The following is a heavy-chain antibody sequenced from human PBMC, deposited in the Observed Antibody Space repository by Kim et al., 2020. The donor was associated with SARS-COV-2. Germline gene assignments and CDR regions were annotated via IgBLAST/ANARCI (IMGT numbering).Heavy chain of an antibody. CDR3: ARPYGSGWYLIDY. Sequence: GGSLRLSCAASGFTFSSYSMHWVRQAPGKGLVWVSRINSDGSSTSYADSVEGRFTISRDNAKNTLYLQMNSQRAEDTAVYYCARPYGSGWYLIDYWGQGTLVTVSS. D-gene: IGHD6-19*01. V-gene: IGHV3-74*01. J-gene: IGHJ4*02. CDR2: INSDGSST. CDR1: GFTFSSYS.